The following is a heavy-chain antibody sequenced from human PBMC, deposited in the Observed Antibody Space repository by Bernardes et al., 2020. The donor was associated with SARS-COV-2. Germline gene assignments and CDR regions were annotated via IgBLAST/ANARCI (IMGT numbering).Heavy chain of an antibody. CDR1: GFTFSSSA. V-gene: IGHV3-30-3*01. Sequence: WGSLRLSCTASGFTFSSSAMHWVRKAPGKGPEWVAVISNDGSIKYYTDSVKGRFTISRDNSKNTLYLLMNSLRTDDTAVYYCTRGLELELITWFDYWGQGTLVTVSS. CDR2: ISNDGSIK. CDR3: TRGLELELITWFDY. D-gene: IGHD1-7*01. J-gene: IGHJ4*02.